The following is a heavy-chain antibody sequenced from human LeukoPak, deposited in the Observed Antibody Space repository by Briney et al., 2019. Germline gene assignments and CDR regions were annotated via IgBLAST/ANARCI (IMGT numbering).Heavy chain of an antibody. J-gene: IGHJ4*02. CDR1: GFTGSNNY. CDR2: IHSSGAT. Sequence: GGSLRLSCAASGFTGSNNYVSWVRQAPGMGLEWVSAIHSSGATCYADSVKGRFTISRDTSKNTLYLQISSLRAEDTAIYYCARDETYDYESNGYLDFWGQGTVVTVSS. D-gene: IGHD3-22*01. V-gene: IGHV3-53*01. CDR3: ARDETYDYESNGYLDF.